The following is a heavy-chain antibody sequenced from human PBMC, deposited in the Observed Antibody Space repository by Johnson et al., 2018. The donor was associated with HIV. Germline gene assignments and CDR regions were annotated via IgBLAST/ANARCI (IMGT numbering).Heavy chain of an antibody. D-gene: IGHD6-13*01. CDR1: GFTFSRHA. Sequence: QVQLVESGGGLIQPGGSLRLSCAASGFTFSRHAMHWVRQAPGKGLAWVALISYDGNNNYYVASVKGRFTISRDNAKKSLYLQMNSLRAEDTAVYYCARVEGSSWSRGAFDIWGQGTMVTVSS. V-gene: IGHV3-30-3*01. CDR3: ARVEGSSWSRGAFDI. J-gene: IGHJ3*02. CDR2: ISYDGNNN.